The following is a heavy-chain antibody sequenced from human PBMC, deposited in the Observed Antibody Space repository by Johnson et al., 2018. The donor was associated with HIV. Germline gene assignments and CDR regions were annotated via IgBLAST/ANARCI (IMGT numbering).Heavy chain of an antibody. D-gene: IGHD5-12*01. Sequence: VQLVESGGGVVQPGRSLRLSCAASGFNFSSDGMHWVRQAPGKGLEWVAVISYDGSNKYYADSVKGRFTISRDNSKNTLYLQMNSLRAEDTAVFYCARDAKVGYGYAFDIWGHGTMVTVSS. CDR2: ISYDGSNK. J-gene: IGHJ3*02. CDR3: ARDAKVGYGYAFDI. CDR1: GFNFSSDG. V-gene: IGHV3-30*19.